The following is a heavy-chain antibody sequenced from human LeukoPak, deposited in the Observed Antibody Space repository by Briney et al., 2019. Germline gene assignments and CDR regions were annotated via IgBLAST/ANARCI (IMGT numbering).Heavy chain of an antibody. CDR2: INHSGST. V-gene: IGHV4-34*01. J-gene: IGHJ4*02. D-gene: IGHD2/OR15-2a*01. CDR1: GGSFSGYY. CDR3: ARAFAPFFDY. Sequence: SETLSLTCAVYGGSFSGYYWSWIRQPPGKGLEWIREINHSGSTNYNPSLKSRVTISVDTSKNQFSLKLSSVTAADTAVYYCARAFAPFFDYWGQGTLVTVSS.